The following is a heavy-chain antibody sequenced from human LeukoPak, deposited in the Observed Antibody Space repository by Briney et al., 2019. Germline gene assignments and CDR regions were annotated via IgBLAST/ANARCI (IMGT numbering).Heavy chain of an antibody. Sequence: SETLSLTCAVSGGSISSGGYSWSWIRQPPGQGLEWIGYIYHSGSTYYNPSLKSRVTISVDRSKNQFSLKPSSVTAADTAVYYCASIITIFGAFDPWGQGTLVTVSS. J-gene: IGHJ5*02. CDR2: IYHSGST. CDR3: ASIITIFGAFDP. D-gene: IGHD3-3*01. CDR1: GGSISSGGYS. V-gene: IGHV4-30-2*01.